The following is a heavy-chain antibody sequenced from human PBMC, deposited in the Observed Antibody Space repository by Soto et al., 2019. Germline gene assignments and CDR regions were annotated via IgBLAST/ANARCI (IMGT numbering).Heavy chain of an antibody. CDR3: ARVEYSCKNQIGIWTDY. CDR1: GGSISSYY. J-gene: IGHJ4*02. D-gene: IGHD5-12*01. Sequence: SETLSLTCTVSGGSISSYYWSWIRQPPGKGLEWIGYIYYSGSTNYNPSLKSRVTISVDTSKNQFSLKLSSVTAADTAVYYCARVEYSCKNQIGIWTDYWGQGALVTVSS. CDR2: IYYSGST. V-gene: IGHV4-59*01.